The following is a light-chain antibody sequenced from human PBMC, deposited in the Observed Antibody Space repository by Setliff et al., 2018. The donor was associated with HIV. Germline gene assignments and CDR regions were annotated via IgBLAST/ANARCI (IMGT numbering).Light chain of an antibody. CDR2: EVT. CDR1: SGDIGAFTF. V-gene: IGLV2-14*01. Sequence: QSVLSQPASVSGSPGQSITISCTGTSGDIGAFTFVSWYQQYPGKAPKLLIYEVTERPSGVSARFSGFKSGNTASLIISGLQAEDEADYYCSSFGRNSLCGFGSGTRSPS. J-gene: IGLJ1*01. CDR3: SSFGRNSLCG.